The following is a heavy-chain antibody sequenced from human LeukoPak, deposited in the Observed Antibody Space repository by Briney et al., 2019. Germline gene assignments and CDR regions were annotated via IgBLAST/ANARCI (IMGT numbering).Heavy chain of an antibody. CDR2: ISSSSTYT. V-gene: IGHV3-11*06. CDR3: VREFFDM. Sequence: GGSLRLSCAASVFSFSNFYMSWIRQAPGKGLEWVSYISSSSTYTNSADSVRGRFTISRDNAKNSLYLQMNSLRVEDTAVYYCVREFFDMWGQGTMVTVSS. J-gene: IGHJ3*02. CDR1: VFSFSNFY.